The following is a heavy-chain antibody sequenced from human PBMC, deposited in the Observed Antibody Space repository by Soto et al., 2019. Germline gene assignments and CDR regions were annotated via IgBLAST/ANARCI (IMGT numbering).Heavy chain of an antibody. V-gene: IGHV4-59*01. CDR2: IYYSGGT. Sequence: PSETLSLTCTVSGGSISSYYWSWIRQPPGKGLEWIGYIYYSGGTNYNPSLKSRVTISVDTSKNQFSLKLSSVTAADTAVYYCARSVVVSEYNWFDPWGQGTLVTVSS. J-gene: IGHJ5*02. CDR1: GGSISSYY. D-gene: IGHD2-15*01. CDR3: ARSVVVSEYNWFDP.